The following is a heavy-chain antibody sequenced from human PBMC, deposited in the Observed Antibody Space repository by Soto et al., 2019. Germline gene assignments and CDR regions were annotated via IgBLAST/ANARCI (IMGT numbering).Heavy chain of an antibody. J-gene: IGHJ6*02. V-gene: IGHV1-69*02. D-gene: IGHD2-15*01. CDR3: ANSHNPGSATPSYYGTDV. CDR2: IIPVLDVE. CDR1: GGSFTSFI. Sequence: QVQLVQSGAEVKKPGSSVKVSCKASGGSFTSFIVTWVRQAPGQGLEWMGRIIPVLDVEYYAQKFQGRLTINADTSTTTAYMELRSLRSEDTAVYYCANSHNPGSATPSYYGTDVWGLGTTVTVSS.